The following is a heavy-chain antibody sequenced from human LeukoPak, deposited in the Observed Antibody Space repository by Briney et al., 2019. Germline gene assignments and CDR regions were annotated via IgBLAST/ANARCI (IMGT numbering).Heavy chain of an antibody. CDR2: INHSGNI. CDR3: ARQTRSTGTKANWFGP. V-gene: IGHV4-39*01. J-gene: IGHJ5*02. CDR1: GGSVTSTDYY. Sequence: PSETLSLTCTVSGGSVTSTDYYWGWIRQLPGKGLEWIVSINHSGNINYNAPLKSRVTISIDTSKNQFFLKLTDVTAADTAVYYCARQTRSTGTKANWFGPWGQGTLVTVSS. D-gene: IGHD4-17*01.